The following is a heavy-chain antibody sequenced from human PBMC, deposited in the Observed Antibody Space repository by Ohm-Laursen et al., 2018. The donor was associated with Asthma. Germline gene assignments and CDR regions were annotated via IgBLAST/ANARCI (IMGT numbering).Heavy chain of an antibody. D-gene: IGHD3-10*01. Sequence: GSLRLSCAASGFTITNYWMHWVRQAPGKGLVWVSRINSDGSSTSYADSVKGRFTISRDDAKNTVYLQMNSLRVDDTAVYYCAYEFGGSGDYWGQGTLVTVSS. V-gene: IGHV3-74*01. J-gene: IGHJ4*02. CDR2: INSDGSST. CDR1: GFTITNYW. CDR3: AYEFGGSGDY.